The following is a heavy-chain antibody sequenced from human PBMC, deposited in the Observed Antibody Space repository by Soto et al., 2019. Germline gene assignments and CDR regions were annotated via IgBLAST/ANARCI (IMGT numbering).Heavy chain of an antibody. J-gene: IGHJ4*02. CDR3: ARGEAYSNYQAR. V-gene: IGHV4-34*01. D-gene: IGHD4-4*01. CDR1: GGSLSNYY. Sequence: QVQLQQWGAGLLKPSETLSLACAVSGGSLSNYYWSWIRQPPGKGLEWVGEIHHTGRTNYNPSLESPVTLSLNPSNTSNYQLSLRLTSVTAADTAVYYCARGEAYSNYQARWGQGTLVTVSS. CDR2: IHHTGRT.